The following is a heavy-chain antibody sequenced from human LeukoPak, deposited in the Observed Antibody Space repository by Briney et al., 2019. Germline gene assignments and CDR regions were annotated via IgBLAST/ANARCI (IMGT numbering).Heavy chain of an antibody. J-gene: IGHJ4*02. CDR2: ISGRSDSI. Sequence: GGSLRLSCAASGFTISSYSINWVRQAPGKGLEWVSSISGRSDSIYYADSGKGRFTISRDNAKNSVYLQMNSLRADDTAVYYCARRTPFDYWGQGTLVTVSS. CDR1: GFTISSYS. CDR3: ARRTPFDY. V-gene: IGHV3-21*01. D-gene: IGHD2-15*01.